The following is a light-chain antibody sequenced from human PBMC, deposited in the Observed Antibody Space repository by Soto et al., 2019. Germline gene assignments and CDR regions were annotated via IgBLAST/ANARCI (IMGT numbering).Light chain of an antibody. CDR3: QSYDSSRVV. CDR2: GNT. CDR1: SSNIGAGYD. Sequence: QSVLTQPLSVSGAPGQRVTISCTGHSSNIGAGYDVHWYQQFPGAAPKVLIHGNTNRPAGVPARFSGAKSGTSASLAITRLKAEDEADYYCQSYDSSRVVFGGGTKLTVL. V-gene: IGLV1-40*01. J-gene: IGLJ2*01.